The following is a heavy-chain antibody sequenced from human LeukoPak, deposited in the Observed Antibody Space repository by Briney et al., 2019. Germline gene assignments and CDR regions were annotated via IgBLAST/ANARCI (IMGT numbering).Heavy chain of an antibody. CDR1: GGSISSYY. D-gene: IGHD3-22*01. CDR2: IYTSGST. Sequence: SETLSLTCTVSGGSISSYYWSWIRQPAGKGLEWIGRIYTSGSTNYNPALKSRVTMSVDTSKNQFSLKLSSVTAADTAVYYCARDYYDSRSRYRYYFDYWGQGTLVTVSS. V-gene: IGHV4-4*07. CDR3: ARDYYDSRSRYRYYFDY. J-gene: IGHJ4*02.